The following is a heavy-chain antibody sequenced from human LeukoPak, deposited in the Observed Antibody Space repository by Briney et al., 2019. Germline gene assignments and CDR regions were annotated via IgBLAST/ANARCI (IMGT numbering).Heavy chain of an antibody. V-gene: IGHV3-64*01. CDR3: ARVITIALPVGATPNDAFDI. D-gene: IGHD1-26*01. Sequence: GGSLRLSCAASGFTFSSYAMHWVRQAPGKGLEYVSAISSNGGSTYYANSVKGRFTISRDNSKNTLYLQMGSLRAEDMAVYYCARVITIALPVGATPNDAFDIWGQGTMVTVSS. CDR1: GFTFSSYA. CDR2: ISSNGGST. J-gene: IGHJ3*02.